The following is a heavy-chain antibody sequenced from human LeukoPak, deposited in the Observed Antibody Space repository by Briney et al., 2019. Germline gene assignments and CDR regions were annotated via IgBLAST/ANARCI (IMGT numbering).Heavy chain of an antibody. CDR1: GFTFSSYR. D-gene: IGHD6-13*01. Sequence: GGSLRLSCAASGFTFSSYRMNWVRQAPGKGLEWVSSISSCSSYILYADSVKGRFTISRDNAKNSLYLQMNSLRSEDTAVYYCARGIAAAGPFDYWGQGTLVTVSS. J-gene: IGHJ4*02. V-gene: IGHV3-21*01. CDR2: ISSCSSYI. CDR3: ARGIAAAGPFDY.